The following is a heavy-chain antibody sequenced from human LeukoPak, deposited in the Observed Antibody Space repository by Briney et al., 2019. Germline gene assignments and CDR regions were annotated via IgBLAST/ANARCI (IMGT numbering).Heavy chain of an antibody. Sequence: GGSLRLSCVASGFTFSSYSINWVRQAPGKGLEWVSYISSSTTIYYADSVKGRFTITRDNAKNSLYLQMNSLRAEDTAVYYCAQTRGYYDSSGYDFSFDYWGQGTLVTVSS. J-gene: IGHJ4*02. D-gene: IGHD3-22*01. CDR3: AQTRGYYDSSGYDFSFDY. CDR2: ISSSTTI. CDR1: GFTFSSYS. V-gene: IGHV3-48*04.